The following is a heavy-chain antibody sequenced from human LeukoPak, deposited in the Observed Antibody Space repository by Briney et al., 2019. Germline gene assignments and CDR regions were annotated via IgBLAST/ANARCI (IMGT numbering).Heavy chain of an antibody. V-gene: IGHV4-34*01. D-gene: IGHD6-19*01. CDR3: ARVGAIAVAGIFYDY. J-gene: IGHJ4*02. Sequence: SETPSLTCAVYGGSFSGYYWNWIRQPPGKGLEWIGEINHSGSTNYNPSLKSRVTISVDTSKNQFSLKLSSVTAADTAVYYCARVGAIAVAGIFYDYCGQGTLVTVSS. CDR1: GGSFSGYY. CDR2: INHSGST.